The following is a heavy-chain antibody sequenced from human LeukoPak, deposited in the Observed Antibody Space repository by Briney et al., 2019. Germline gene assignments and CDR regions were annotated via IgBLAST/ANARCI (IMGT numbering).Heavy chain of an antibody. V-gene: IGHV3-7*01. CDR3: ARVVVFGDYFDY. CDR1: GFTVSSNY. D-gene: IGHD2-15*01. J-gene: IGHJ4*02. Sequence: GGSLRLSCAASGFTVSSNYMSWVRQAPGKGLEWVANIKQDGSEKYYVDSVKGRFTISRDNAKNSLYLQMNSLRAEDTAVYYCARVVVFGDYFDYWGQGTLVTVSS. CDR2: IKQDGSEK.